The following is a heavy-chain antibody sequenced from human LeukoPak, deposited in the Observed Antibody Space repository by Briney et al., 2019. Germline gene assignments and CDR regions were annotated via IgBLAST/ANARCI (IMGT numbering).Heavy chain of an antibody. J-gene: IGHJ5*02. Sequence: PSETLSLTCTVSGGSISSYYWSWIRQPPGKGLEWIGYIYYSGSTNYNPSLKSRVTISVDTSKNQFSLKLSSVTAADTAVYYCARRYCSSTSCYIYPWGQGTLVTVSS. CDR3: ARRYCSSTSCYIYP. CDR1: GGSISSYY. D-gene: IGHD2-2*02. V-gene: IGHV4-59*01. CDR2: IYYSGST.